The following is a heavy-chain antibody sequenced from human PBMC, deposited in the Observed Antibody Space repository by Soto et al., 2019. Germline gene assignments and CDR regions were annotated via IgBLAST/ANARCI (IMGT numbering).Heavy chain of an antibody. D-gene: IGHD2-15*01. CDR2: ITPIFGTA. Sequence: SVKVSRQASRGTLRSYVISWVRQAPGQGGEWMGGITPIFGTANYAQKFQGRVTITADESTSTAYMELSSLRSEDTAVYYCARGPTAYCSGGSCYSAFDYWGQGTLVTVSS. V-gene: IGHV1-69*13. J-gene: IGHJ4*02. CDR3: ARGPTAYCSGGSCYSAFDY. CDR1: RGTLRSYV.